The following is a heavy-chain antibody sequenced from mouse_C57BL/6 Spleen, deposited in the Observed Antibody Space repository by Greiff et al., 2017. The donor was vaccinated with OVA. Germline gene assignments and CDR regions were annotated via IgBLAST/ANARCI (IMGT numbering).Heavy chain of an antibody. CDR1: GFSFNTYA. D-gene: IGHD2-12*01. J-gene: IGHJ4*01. V-gene: IGHV10-1*01. CDR3: VAAYYSSPYAMDY. Sequence: EVQLVESGGGLVQPKGSLKLSCAASGFSFNTYAMNWVRQAPGKGLEWVARIRSKSNNYATYYADSVKDRFTISRDDSESMLYLQMNNLKTEDTAMYYCVAAYYSSPYAMDYWGQGTSVTVSS. CDR2: IRSKSNNYAT.